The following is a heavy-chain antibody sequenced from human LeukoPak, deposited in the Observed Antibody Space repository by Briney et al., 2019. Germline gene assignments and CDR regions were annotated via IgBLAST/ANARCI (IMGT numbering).Heavy chain of an antibody. Sequence: ASVKVSCKVSGYTVTELSMHWVRQAPGKGLEWMGGFDPEDGETVYAQNFQGRVTMTEDTSTDTAYVELSRLRSEDTAVYYCAGGGVTAILDYWGQGALVTVSS. CDR1: GYTVTELS. J-gene: IGHJ4*02. V-gene: IGHV1-24*01. CDR3: AGGGVTAILDY. D-gene: IGHD2-21*02. CDR2: FDPEDGET.